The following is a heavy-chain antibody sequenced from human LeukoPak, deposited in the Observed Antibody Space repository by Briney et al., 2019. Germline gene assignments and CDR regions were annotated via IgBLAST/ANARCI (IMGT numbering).Heavy chain of an antibody. CDR1: GFTFSDYY. CDR3: AKDPQQWLGRGGNWFDP. D-gene: IGHD6-19*01. Sequence: PGGSLRLSCAASGFTFSDYYMSWIRQAPGKGLEWVSYISSSGSTIYYADSVKGRFTISRDNSKNTLYLQMNSLRAEDTAVYYCAKDPQQWLGRGGNWFDPWGQGTLVTVSS. J-gene: IGHJ5*02. V-gene: IGHV3-11*01. CDR2: ISSSGSTI.